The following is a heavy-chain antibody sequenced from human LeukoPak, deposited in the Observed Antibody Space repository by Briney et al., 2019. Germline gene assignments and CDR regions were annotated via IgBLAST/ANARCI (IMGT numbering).Heavy chain of an antibody. Sequence: SETLSLTCTVSGCSISSDSYYWSWIRQPAGKGLEWIGRIHTSGITNYNPSLKSRVTISVDTSKNQFSLKLSSVTAADTAVYYCARRPTYRLRNFDYWGQGTLVTVSS. D-gene: IGHD4-17*01. CDR3: ARRPTYRLRNFDY. J-gene: IGHJ4*02. CDR1: GCSISSDSYY. CDR2: IHTSGIT. V-gene: IGHV4-61*02.